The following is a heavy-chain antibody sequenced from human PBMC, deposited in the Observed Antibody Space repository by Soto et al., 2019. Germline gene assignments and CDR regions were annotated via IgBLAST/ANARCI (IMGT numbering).Heavy chain of an antibody. J-gene: IGHJ4*02. CDR1: GYTFTSYG. V-gene: IGHV1-18*01. CDR2: ISAYNGNT. D-gene: IGHD3-22*01. CDR3: ARYDSSGYSPPNFDY. Sequence: GASVKVSCKASGYTFTSYGISWVRQAPGQGLEWMGWISAYNGNTNYAQKLQGRVTMTTDTSTSTAYMELRSLRSDGTAVYYCARYDSSGYSPPNFDYWGQGTLVTVSS.